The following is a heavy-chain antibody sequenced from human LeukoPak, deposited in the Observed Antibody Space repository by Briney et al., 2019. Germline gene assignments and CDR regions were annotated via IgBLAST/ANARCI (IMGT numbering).Heavy chain of an antibody. Sequence: GGSLRLSCAASGFTFSSYWMSWVRQAPGKGLEWVANIKQDGSEKYYVDSVKGRFTISRDNSKNTLYLQMNSLRAEDTAVYYCAKDRGYSGYDPTFDYWGQGTLVTVSS. D-gene: IGHD5-12*01. CDR3: AKDRGYSGYDPTFDY. J-gene: IGHJ4*02. V-gene: IGHV3-7*03. CDR2: IKQDGSEK. CDR1: GFTFSSYW.